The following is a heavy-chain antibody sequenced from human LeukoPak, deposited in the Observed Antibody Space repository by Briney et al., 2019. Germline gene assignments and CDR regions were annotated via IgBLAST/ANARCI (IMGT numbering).Heavy chain of an antibody. Sequence: GGSLRLSCAASGFTFSSYAMSWVRQAPGEGLEWVSVISGSGGSTHYAGSVKGRFTISRDNSENTLSLQMDSLRADDTAVYYCAKGTLSVAGRFDYWGQGTLVTVSS. D-gene: IGHD6-19*01. V-gene: IGHV3-23*01. CDR2: ISGSGGST. CDR3: AKGTLSVAGRFDY. J-gene: IGHJ4*02. CDR1: GFTFSSYA.